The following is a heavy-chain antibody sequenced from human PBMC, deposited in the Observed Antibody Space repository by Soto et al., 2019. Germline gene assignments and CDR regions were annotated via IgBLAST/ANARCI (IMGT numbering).Heavy chain of an antibody. D-gene: IGHD2-15*01. CDR3: NSLKTEDTAVYYCTRGIVVVVDANSAFDI. V-gene: IGHV4-59*01. Sequence: PSETLSLTCTVSGGSISSYYWTWIRQPPGKGLEWIGYIYYSGSTNYNPSLKSRVTISVDTSKNQFSLKLSSVSSVFTLYLQTNSLKTEDTAVYYCTRGIVVVVDANSAFDIWGQGTMVTVSS. CDR1: GGSISSYY. CDR2: IYYSGST. J-gene: IGHJ3*02.